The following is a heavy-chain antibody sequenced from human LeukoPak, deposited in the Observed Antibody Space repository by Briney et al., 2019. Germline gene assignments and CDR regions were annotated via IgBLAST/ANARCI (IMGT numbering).Heavy chain of an antibody. Sequence: SQTLSLTCAVSGGSISSGGYSWSWIRQPPGKGLEWIGYINHSGSTNYNPSLKSRVTISVDTSKNQFSLKLSSVTAADTAVYYCARLFWSVSGSRAVFDYWGQGTLVTVST. D-gene: IGHD3/OR15-3a*01. CDR3: ARLFWSVSGSRAVFDY. CDR2: INHSGST. J-gene: IGHJ4*02. V-gene: IGHV4-30-2*01. CDR1: GGSISSGGYS.